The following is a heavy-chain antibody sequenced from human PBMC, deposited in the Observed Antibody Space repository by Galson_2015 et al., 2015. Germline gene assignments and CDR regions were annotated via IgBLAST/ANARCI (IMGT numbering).Heavy chain of an antibody. CDR3: AKLNDDDFWSGYPNWFDP. CDR2: ISGSGGST. Sequence: SLRLSCAASGFTFSSCAMSWVRQAPGKGLEWVSAISGSGGSTYYADSVKGRFTISRDNSKNTLYLQMNSLRAEDTAVYYCAKLNDDDFWSGYPNWFDPWGQGTLVTVSS. V-gene: IGHV3-23*01. CDR1: GFTFSSCA. D-gene: IGHD3-3*01. J-gene: IGHJ5*02.